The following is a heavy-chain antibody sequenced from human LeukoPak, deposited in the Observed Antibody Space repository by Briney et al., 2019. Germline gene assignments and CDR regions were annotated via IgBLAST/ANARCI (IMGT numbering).Heavy chain of an antibody. D-gene: IGHD1-26*01. V-gene: IGHV3-23*01. CDR1: GFTFSSYS. J-gene: IGHJ4*02. CDR3: AKQWDYFDY. CDR2: ISGSGGST. Sequence: PGGSLRLSCAAFGFTFSSYSMNWVRQAPGKGLEWVSAISGSGGSTYYADSVKGRFTISRDNSKNTLYLQMNSLRAEDTAVYYCAKQWDYFDYWGQGTLVTVSS.